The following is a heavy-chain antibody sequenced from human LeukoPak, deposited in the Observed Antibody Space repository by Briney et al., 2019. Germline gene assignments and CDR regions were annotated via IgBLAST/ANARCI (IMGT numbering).Heavy chain of an antibody. CDR1: GGSISSTNYY. J-gene: IGHJ6*02. Sequence: SETLSLTCAVSGGSISSTNYYWGWIRQPPGKGLEWIGSSGSTYYNPSLKSRVIISVDTSKNQFSLKLSSVTAADTAVYYCAGSYHGVDVWGQGTTVTVSS. V-gene: IGHV4-39*01. CDR3: AGSYHGVDV. D-gene: IGHD3-16*02. CDR2: SGST.